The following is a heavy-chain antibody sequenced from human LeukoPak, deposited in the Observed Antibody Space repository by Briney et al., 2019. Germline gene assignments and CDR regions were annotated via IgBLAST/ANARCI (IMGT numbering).Heavy chain of an antibody. J-gene: IGHJ4*02. CDR3: ARVRRAYCGGDCCFLADPYFDY. CDR1: GYTFTSYG. D-gene: IGHD2-21*02. V-gene: IGHV1-18*01. Sequence: GASVKVSCKASGYTFTSYGISWVRQAPGQGLEWMGWISAYNGNTNYAQKLQGRVTMTTDTSTSTAYMELRSLRSDDTAVYYCARVRRAYCGGDCCFLADPYFDYWGQGTLVTVSS. CDR2: ISAYNGNT.